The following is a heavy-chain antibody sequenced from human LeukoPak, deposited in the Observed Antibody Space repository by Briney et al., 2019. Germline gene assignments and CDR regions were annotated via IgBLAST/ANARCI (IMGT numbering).Heavy chain of an antibody. CDR2: IYYTGVT. Sequence: SETLSLTCAVYGGSFSGYYWSWIRQHPGKGLEWIGYIYYTGVTSYNPSLKSRVTMSVDTSMNQVSLKLSSLTAADTAVYYCAASSGVTLGRFWGQGTLVTVSS. V-gene: IGHV4-31*11. CDR3: AASSGVTLGRF. CDR1: GGSFSGYY. D-gene: IGHD3-16*01. J-gene: IGHJ4*02.